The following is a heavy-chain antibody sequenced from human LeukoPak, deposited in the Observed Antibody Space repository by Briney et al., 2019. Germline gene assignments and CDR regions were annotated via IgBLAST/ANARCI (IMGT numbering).Heavy chain of an antibody. V-gene: IGHV1-46*01. CDR3: ARGRKRGDYVSRFDY. Sequence: ASVKVSCKASGYTFTSYYMHWVRQAPGQGLEWMGIINPSGGSTSYAQKFQGRVTMTRNTSISTAYMELSSLRSEDTAVYYCARGRKRGDYVSRFDYWGQGTLVTVSS. J-gene: IGHJ4*02. D-gene: IGHD4-17*01. CDR1: GYTFTSYY. CDR2: INPSGGST.